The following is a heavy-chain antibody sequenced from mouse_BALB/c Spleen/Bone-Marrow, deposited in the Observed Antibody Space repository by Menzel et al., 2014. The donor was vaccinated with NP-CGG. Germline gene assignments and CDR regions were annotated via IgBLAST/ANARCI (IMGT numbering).Heavy chain of an antibody. CDR3: ARGHDGYRTWFAY. D-gene: IGHD2-3*01. Sequence: EVKLMESEPELEKPGASVKMSCKASGYSFTDYNMNWVKQSNGKSLEWIGNIDPSYGGTTYNQKFKGKATLTVDKSSSTVYMQLKSLTSEDSAVYYCARGHDGYRTWFAYWGQGTLVTVSA. CDR2: IDPSYGGT. CDR1: GYSFTDYN. J-gene: IGHJ3*01. V-gene: IGHV1-39*01.